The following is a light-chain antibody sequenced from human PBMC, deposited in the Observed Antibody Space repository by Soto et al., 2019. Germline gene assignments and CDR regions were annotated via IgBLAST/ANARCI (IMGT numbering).Light chain of an antibody. CDR3: QQYNHWPRMLS. CDR2: ATS. V-gene: IGKV3-15*01. Sequence: EIVLTQSPDTLYVSPGERATLSCRASLSLSSNVAWYQQRPRQAPRLLIYATSSRASDVPARFSGSGSGTEFTLTIASLQSEDFAFYYCQQYNHWPRMLSFGGGTKVELK. CDR1: LSLSSN. J-gene: IGKJ4*01.